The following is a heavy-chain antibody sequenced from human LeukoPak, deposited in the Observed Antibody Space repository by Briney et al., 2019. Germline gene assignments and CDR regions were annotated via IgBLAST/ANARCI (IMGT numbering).Heavy chain of an antibody. CDR2: ISSSGSTI. CDR1: GFTFSGYE. J-gene: IGHJ6*04. D-gene: IGHD3-10*02. V-gene: IGHV3-48*03. Sequence: GGSLRLSCAASGFTFSGYEMNWVRQAPGKGLEWVSYISSSGSTIYYADSVKGRFTISRDNAKNSLSLQMTSLRAEDTAVYYCAELGITMIGGVWGKGTTVTISS. CDR3: AELGITMIGGV.